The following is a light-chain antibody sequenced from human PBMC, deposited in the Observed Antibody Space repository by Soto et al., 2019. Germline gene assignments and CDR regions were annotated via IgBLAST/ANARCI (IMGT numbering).Light chain of an antibody. V-gene: IGLV2-14*01. Sequence: QSALTQPASVSGSPGQSITISCTGTSSDVGGYNYVSWYQQHPGKAPKLMIYEVSNRPSGVSSRFSGSKSGNTASLTISGLQAEDEADYYCCSYAGSKTWVFGGGTKLTVL. CDR2: EVS. CDR3: CSYAGSKTWV. CDR1: SSDVGGYNY. J-gene: IGLJ3*02.